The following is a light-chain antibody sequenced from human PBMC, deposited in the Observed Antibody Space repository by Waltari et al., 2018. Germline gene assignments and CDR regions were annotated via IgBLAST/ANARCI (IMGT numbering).Light chain of an antibody. J-gene: IGLJ2*01. Sequence: QSGLTQPASVSGSPGQSITISCTGTRSDIGYYNFFSWYQQHPGKAPKLVIFDVSRWPSWVSHRFSGSKSGNTASLTISGLQAEDEAAYYCASYTSANTVLFGGGTKVTVL. CDR1: RSDIGYYNF. V-gene: IGLV2-14*03. CDR2: DVS. CDR3: ASYTSANTVL.